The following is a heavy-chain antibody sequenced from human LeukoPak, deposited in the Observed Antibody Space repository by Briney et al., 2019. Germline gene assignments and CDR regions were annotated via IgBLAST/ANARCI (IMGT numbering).Heavy chain of an antibody. CDR1: GYSFTSYW. Sequence: GESLKISCKGSGYSFTSYWIGWVRQMPGKGLEWMGIIYPGDSDTRYSPSFQGQVTISADKSISTAYLQWSSLKASDTAMYYCARLRYYSRGGSQYYIDVWGKGTTVTVSS. V-gene: IGHV5-51*01. CDR2: IYPGDSDT. CDR3: ARLRYYSRGGSQYYIDV. J-gene: IGHJ6*03. D-gene: IGHD2-15*01.